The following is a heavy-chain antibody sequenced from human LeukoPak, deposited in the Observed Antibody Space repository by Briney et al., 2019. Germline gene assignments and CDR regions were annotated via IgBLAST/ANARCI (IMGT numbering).Heavy chain of an antibody. CDR2: ISAYNGNT. CDR1: GYTFTSYG. CDR3: ARNRRGYSYGPVDY. V-gene: IGHV1-18*01. Sequence: GASVKVPCKASGYTFTSYGISWVRQAPGQGLEWMGWISAYNGNTNYAQKLQGRVTMTTDTSTSTAYMELRSLRSDDTAVYYCARNRRGYSYGPVDYWGQGTLVTVSS. D-gene: IGHD5-18*01. J-gene: IGHJ4*02.